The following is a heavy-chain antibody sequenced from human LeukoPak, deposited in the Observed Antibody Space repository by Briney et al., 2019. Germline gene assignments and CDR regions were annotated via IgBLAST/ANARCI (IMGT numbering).Heavy chain of an antibody. D-gene: IGHD5-12*01. J-gene: IGHJ4*02. CDR1: GYSFTCYW. V-gene: IGHV5-51*01. CDR3: AGRSNSGYEAFEF. Sequence: GQSLTFSCPGSGYSFTCYWIGWVRQMPGKGLECMGIIYPGDFDTRYSPSFQGQVTSSADKSISTAYLQWSSLKASDTAMYYCAGRSNSGYEAFEFWGQGTLVTVSS. CDR2: IYPGDFDT.